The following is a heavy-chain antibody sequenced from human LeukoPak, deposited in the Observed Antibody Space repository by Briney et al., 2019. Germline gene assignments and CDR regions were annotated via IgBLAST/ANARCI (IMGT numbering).Heavy chain of an antibody. CDR3: AREGDLITMVRGVVDY. CDR2: INPNSGGT. Sequence: ASVKVSCKASGYTFTGYYMHWVRQAPGQGLEWMGWINPNSGGTSYAQKFQGRVTMIRDTSISTAYMELSRLRSDDTAVYYCAREGDLITMVRGVVDYWGQGTLVTVSS. V-gene: IGHV1-2*02. D-gene: IGHD3-10*01. J-gene: IGHJ4*02. CDR1: GYTFTGYY.